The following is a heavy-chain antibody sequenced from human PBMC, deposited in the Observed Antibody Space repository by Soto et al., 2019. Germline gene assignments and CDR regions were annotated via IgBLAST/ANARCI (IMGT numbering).Heavy chain of an antibody. CDR1: GYTFTGYY. D-gene: IGHD1-26*01. J-gene: IGHJ6*02. Sequence: ASVKVSCKASGYTFTGYYTHWVRQAPGQGLKWMGWINPNSGGTNYAQKFQGWVTMTRDTSISTAYMELSRLRSDDTAVYYCAREGRVGAHTPYYGMDVWGQGTTVTVSS. CDR2: INPNSGGT. CDR3: AREGRVGAHTPYYGMDV. V-gene: IGHV1-2*04.